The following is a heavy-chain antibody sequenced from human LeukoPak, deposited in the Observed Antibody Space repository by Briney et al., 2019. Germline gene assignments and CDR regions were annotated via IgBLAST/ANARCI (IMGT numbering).Heavy chain of an antibody. Sequence: SGPTLVNPTQTLTLTCTFSGFSLRKNGVGVGWIRQPPGKALEWLALIYWNDDKRYSPSLKSRLTITKDTSKNQVVLTMTNMDPVDTATYYCAHSDGLLWFGEVPVGHNWFDPWGQGTLVTVSS. D-gene: IGHD3-10*01. CDR1: GFSLRKNGVG. CDR3: AHSDGLLWFGEVPVGHNWFDP. CDR2: IYWNDDK. J-gene: IGHJ5*02. V-gene: IGHV2-5*01.